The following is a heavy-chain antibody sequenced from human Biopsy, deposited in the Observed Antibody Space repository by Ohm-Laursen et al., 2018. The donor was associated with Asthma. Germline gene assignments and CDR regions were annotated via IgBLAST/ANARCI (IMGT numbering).Heavy chain of an antibody. CDR3: ARGEVYSGSYWFDP. J-gene: IGHJ5*02. CDR2: ISSSSSYI. CDR1: GFTFSNYV. V-gene: IGHV3-21*01. D-gene: IGHD4-11*01. Sequence: SLRLSCSASGFTFSNYVMSWVRQAPGKGLEWVSSISSSSSYIYYADSVKGRFTISRDNAKNSLYLQMNSLRAEDTAVYYCARGEVYSGSYWFDPWGQGTLVTVSS.